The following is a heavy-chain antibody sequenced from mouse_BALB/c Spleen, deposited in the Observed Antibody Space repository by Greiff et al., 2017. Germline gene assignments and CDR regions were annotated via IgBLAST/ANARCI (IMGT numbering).Heavy chain of an antibody. D-gene: IGHD2-5*01. CDR3: ALYSISFAY. J-gene: IGHJ3*01. CDR1: GFNIKDYY. Sequence: VQLQQSGAELVRPGALVKLSCKASGFNIKDYYMHWVKQRPEQGLEWIGWIDPENGNTIYDPKFQGKASITADTSSNTAYLQLSSLTSEDTAVFYCALYSISFAYWGQGTLVTVSA. CDR2: IDPENGNT. V-gene: IGHV14-1*02.